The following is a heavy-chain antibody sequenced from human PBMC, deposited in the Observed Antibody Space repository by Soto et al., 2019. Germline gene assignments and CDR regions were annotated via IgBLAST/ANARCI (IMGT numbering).Heavy chain of an antibody. CDR2: ISGSGGST. Sequence: GGSLRLSCAASGFTFIRYGMSWVRQAPGKGLEWVSAISGSGGSTYHADSVKGRFTISRDNFKNTLYLQMNSLRAEDTAVYYCAKGVLWSYLLYYFDYWGQGTLVTVSS. CDR3: AKGVLWSYLLYYFDY. V-gene: IGHV3-23*01. J-gene: IGHJ4*02. D-gene: IGHD1-26*01. CDR1: GFTFIRYG.